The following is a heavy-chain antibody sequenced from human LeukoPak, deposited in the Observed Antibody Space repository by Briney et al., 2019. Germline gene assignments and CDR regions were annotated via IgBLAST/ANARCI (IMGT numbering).Heavy chain of an antibody. V-gene: IGHV3-15*01. CDR2: IKSKTDGGTT. CDR3: ATGARGSD. Sequence: GGSLRLSCAASGFTFSNAWMSWVRQAPGKGLEWVGRIKSKTDGGTTDYAAPVKGRFTILRDDSKNTLSLEMNSLKTEDAGVYYCATGARGSDWGQGTLVTVSS. CDR1: GFTFSNAW. J-gene: IGHJ4*02. D-gene: IGHD3-10*01.